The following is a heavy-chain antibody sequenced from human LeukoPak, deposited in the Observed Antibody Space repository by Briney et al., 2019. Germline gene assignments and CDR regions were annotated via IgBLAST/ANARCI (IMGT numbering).Heavy chain of an antibody. Sequence: GGSLRLSCAASGFTFSNYALTWVRQAPGRGLEWVSSISGAGPYYANSVKGRFSISRDNYKNTLYLQMSSLRAEDTAVYYCARDPNGNYVGAFDFQRWGQGTLVTVSS. V-gene: IGHV3-23*01. J-gene: IGHJ1*01. CDR3: ARDPNGNYVGAFDFQR. CDR1: GFTFSNYA. D-gene: IGHD4-17*01. CDR2: ISGAGP.